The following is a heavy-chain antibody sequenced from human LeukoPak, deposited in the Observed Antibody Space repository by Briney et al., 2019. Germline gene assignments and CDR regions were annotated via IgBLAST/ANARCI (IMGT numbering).Heavy chain of an antibody. J-gene: IGHJ4*02. D-gene: IGHD5-12*01. CDR1: GGSISSYY. CDR2: IYYSGST. Sequence: PSETLSLTCTVSGGSISSYYWSWIRQPPGKGLEWIGYIYYSGSTNYNPSLKSRVTISVDTSKNQFSLKLSSVTAADTAVYYCASQRGYSGHNGVWGQGTLVTVSS. CDR3: ASQRGYSGHNGV. V-gene: IGHV4-59*01.